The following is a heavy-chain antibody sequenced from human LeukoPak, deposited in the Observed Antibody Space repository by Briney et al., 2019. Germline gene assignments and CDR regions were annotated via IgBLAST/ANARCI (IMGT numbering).Heavy chain of an antibody. J-gene: IGHJ4*02. CDR2: IDPSSCYI. V-gene: IGHV3-21*01. CDR3: ARVSGRLERQSDLDF. Sequence: GGSLRLSCAASGFTFSSYSMNWVRQAPGKGLEWVSSIDPSSCYIYYGDSVKGRSAISRDNAKNSLYLQINSLRAEDTAVYYCARVSGRLERQSDLDFWGQGTLVTVSS. CDR1: GFTFSSYS. D-gene: IGHD1-1*01.